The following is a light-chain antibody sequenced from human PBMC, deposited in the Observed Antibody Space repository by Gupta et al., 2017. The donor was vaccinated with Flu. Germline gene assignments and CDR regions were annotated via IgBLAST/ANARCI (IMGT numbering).Light chain of an antibody. J-gene: IGKJ4*01. CDR2: AAS. V-gene: IGKV3-11*01. CDR1: QSVSGS. CDR3: QQRANWPLT. Sequence: EVVLTQYPGTLSLSPGERATLSCRAGQSVSGSLAWYQQKPGQAPRLLIYAASNRATGIPARFSGSGSGTDFTLTISSLEPEDFAVYYCQQRANWPLTFGGGTKVEIK.